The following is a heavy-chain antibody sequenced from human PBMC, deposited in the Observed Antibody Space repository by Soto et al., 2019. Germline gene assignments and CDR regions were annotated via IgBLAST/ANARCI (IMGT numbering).Heavy chain of an antibody. D-gene: IGHD3-3*01. CDR3: ARDSRFLEWLLYTYYYYGMDV. J-gene: IGHJ6*02. Sequence: QVQLVQSGAEVKKPGASVKVSCKASGYTFTSYGISWVRQAPGQGLEWMGWISAYNGNTNYAQKLQGRVTMTTDTSTSTAYMELRSLRSDDTAVYYCARDSRFLEWLLYTYYYYGMDVWGQGTTVTVSS. CDR1: GYTFTSYG. CDR2: ISAYNGNT. V-gene: IGHV1-18*01.